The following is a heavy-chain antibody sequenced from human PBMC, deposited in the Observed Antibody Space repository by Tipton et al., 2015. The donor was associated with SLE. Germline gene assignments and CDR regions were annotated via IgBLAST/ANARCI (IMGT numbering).Heavy chain of an antibody. J-gene: IGHJ4*02. D-gene: IGHD2-15*01. CDR3: ARGLTQSPDY. CDR1: GVSIASTSYY. CDR2: VYYDGIT. V-gene: IGHV4-39*07. Sequence: TLSLTCTVSGVSIASTSYYWGWVRQPPGKGLEWIGSVYYDGITYYNPSLKSRVTISVDTSKNQFSLKLSSMTAADTAVYYCARGLTQSPDYWGQGTLVTVSS.